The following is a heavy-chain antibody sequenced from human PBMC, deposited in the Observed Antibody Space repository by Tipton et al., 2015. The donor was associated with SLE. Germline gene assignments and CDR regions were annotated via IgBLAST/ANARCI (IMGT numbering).Heavy chain of an antibody. D-gene: IGHD3-10*01. V-gene: IGHV4-59*11. J-gene: IGHJ3*02. CDR3: ARGSWGSDAFDI. CDR1: GGSISSHS. Sequence: LRLSCTVSGGSISSHSWNWIRQPPGKGLEWIGYIYYSGGTNYNPSLNSRVTISVDMSKNQFSLKLSSVTAADTAVYYCARGSWGSDAFDIWGQGTVVTVSS. CDR2: IYYSGGT.